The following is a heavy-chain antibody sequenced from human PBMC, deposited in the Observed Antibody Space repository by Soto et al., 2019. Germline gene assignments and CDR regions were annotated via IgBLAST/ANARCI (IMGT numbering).Heavy chain of an antibody. D-gene: IGHD1-1*01. V-gene: IGHV3-30-3*01. J-gene: IGHJ6*02. CDR2: ISYEGSNT. CDR3: ARVTPGNNLYYFSGLDF. CDR1: GCTFDTYG. Sequence: LRLSCVASGCTFDTYGIHWVRQAPGKGLQWVALISYEGSNTYYADSVRGRFTISRDNSKNTLYLQMNTLRPEDTGLYYCARVTPGNNLYYFSGLDFWGQGTSVTVSS.